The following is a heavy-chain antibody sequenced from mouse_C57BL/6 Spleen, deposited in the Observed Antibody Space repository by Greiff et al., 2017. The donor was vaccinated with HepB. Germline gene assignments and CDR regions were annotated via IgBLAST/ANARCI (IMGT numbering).Heavy chain of an antibody. CDR2: IDPSDSYT. CDR3: ARIGYYGSSYEGYFDV. Sequence: VQLQQPGAELVKPGASVKLSCKASGYTFTSYWMQWVKQRPGQGLEWIGEIDPSDSYTNYNQKFKGKATLTVDTSSSTAYMQLSSLTSEDSAVYYCARIGYYGSSYEGYFDVWGTGTTVTVSS. J-gene: IGHJ1*03. CDR1: GYTFTSYW. V-gene: IGHV1-50*01. D-gene: IGHD1-1*01.